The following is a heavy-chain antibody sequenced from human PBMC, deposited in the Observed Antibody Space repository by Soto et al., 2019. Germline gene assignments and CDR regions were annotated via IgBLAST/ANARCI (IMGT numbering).Heavy chain of an antibody. Sequence: QVQLVQSGAEVTKPGASVKVSCQTSGYTFSNYDINWVRQAPGRGLEWMGWMKPHSGDADFAHKFSRITSMTSETSTPTFFIELTRLRSESTAVSFCARVRVGYCATGSCSSFFGLWCQGTLVTLSS. D-gene: IGHD2-8*01. V-gene: IGHV1-8*01. J-gene: IGHJ5*02. CDR2: MKPHSGDA. CDR1: GYTFSNYD. CDR3: ARVRVGYCATGSCSSFFGL.